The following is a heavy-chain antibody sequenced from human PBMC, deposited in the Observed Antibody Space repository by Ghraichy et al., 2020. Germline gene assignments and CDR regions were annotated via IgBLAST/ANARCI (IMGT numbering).Heavy chain of an antibody. J-gene: IGHJ5*02. D-gene: IGHD4-17*01. CDR2: INSDGSST. CDR1: GFTFSSYW. Sequence: GGSLRLSCAASGFTFSSYWMHWVRQAPGKGLVWVSRINSDGSSTSYADSVKGRFTISRDNAKNTLYLQMNSLRAEDTAVYYCARDPFIFLRYGDYVNWFDPWGQGPLVTVSS. V-gene: IGHV3-74*01. CDR3: ARDPFIFLRYGDYVNWFDP.